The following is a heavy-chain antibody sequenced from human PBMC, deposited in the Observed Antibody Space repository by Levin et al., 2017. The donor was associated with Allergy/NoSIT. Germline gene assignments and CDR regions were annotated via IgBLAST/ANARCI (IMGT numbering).Heavy chain of an antibody. CDR1: GFTFSDYA. D-gene: IGHD3/OR15-3a*01. CDR2: ISYNGNIK. Sequence: GESLKISCVASGFTFSDYAMHWARQAPGRGLEWVAVISYNGNIKYNADSVQGRFTISRSNSNKPLYLQMNSLRVEDTGGDYCARDYWTDTGTRDRTDVWGQGTTVTVSS. CDR3: ARDYWTDTGTRDRTDV. J-gene: IGHJ6*02. V-gene: IGHV3-30*04.